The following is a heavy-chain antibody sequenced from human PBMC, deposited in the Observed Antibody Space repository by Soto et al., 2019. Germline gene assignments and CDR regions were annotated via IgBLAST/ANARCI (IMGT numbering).Heavy chain of an antibody. Sequence: SETLSLTCTVSGGSISSYYWSWIRQPPGKGLEWIGYIYYSGSTNYNPSLKSRVTISVDTSKNQFSLKLSSVTAADTAVYYCARLMAYDFWSGYHPVNWFDPWGQGTLVTVSS. D-gene: IGHD3-3*01. V-gene: IGHV4-59*08. CDR2: IYYSGST. CDR3: ARLMAYDFWSGYHPVNWFDP. CDR1: GGSISSYY. J-gene: IGHJ5*02.